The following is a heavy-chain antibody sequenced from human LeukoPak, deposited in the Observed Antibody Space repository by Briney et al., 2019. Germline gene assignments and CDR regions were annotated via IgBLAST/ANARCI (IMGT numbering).Heavy chain of an antibody. Sequence: GGSLRLSCAASGFTFSSYWMSWVRQAPGKGLEWVANIKQDGSEKYYVDSVKGRFTISRDNAKNSLYLQMNSLRAEDTAVYYCARDITIFGVVIDYFDYWGQGTLVTVSS. CDR1: GFTFSSYW. CDR2: IKQDGSEK. CDR3: ARDITIFGVVIDYFDY. J-gene: IGHJ4*02. D-gene: IGHD3-3*01. V-gene: IGHV3-7*01.